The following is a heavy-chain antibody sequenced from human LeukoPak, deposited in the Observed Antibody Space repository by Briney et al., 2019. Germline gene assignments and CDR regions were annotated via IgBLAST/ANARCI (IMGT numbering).Heavy chain of an antibody. CDR1: GFTFDDYA. CDR3: AGEGAGLN. D-gene: IGHD2-21*01. V-gene: IGHV3-9*01. J-gene: IGHJ4*02. CDR2: ISWNSGSI. Sequence: GGSLRLSCAASGFTFDDYAMHWVRQAPGKGLEWVSGISWNSGSIGYADSVKGRFTISRDNAKNSLYLQMNSLRAEDTALYYCAGEGAGLNWGQETLVTVSS.